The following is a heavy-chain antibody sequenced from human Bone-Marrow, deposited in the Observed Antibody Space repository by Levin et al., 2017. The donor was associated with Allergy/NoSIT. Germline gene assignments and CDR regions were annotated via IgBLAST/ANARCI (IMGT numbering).Heavy chain of an antibody. CDR1: GGSISSYY. J-gene: IGHJ6*03. CDR2: IYYSGST. D-gene: IGHD3-3*01. V-gene: IGHV4-59*01. Sequence: PSETLSLTCTVSGGSISSYYWSWIRQPPGKGLEWIGYIYYSGSTNYNPSLKSRVTISVDTSKNQFSLKLSSVTAADTAVYYCARGTQTYDFWSGSYYYYMDVWGKGTTVTVSS. CDR3: ARGTQTYDFWSGSYYYYMDV.